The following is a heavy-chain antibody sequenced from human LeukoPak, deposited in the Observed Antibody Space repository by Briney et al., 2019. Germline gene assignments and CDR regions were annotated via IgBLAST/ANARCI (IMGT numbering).Heavy chain of an antibody. D-gene: IGHD3-22*01. CDR2: IYYSGST. CDR1: GVSISSSSYY. J-gene: IGHJ5*02. V-gene: IGHV4-39*01. Sequence: SETLSLTCTVSGVSISSSSYYWGWIRQPPGKGLEWIGSIYYSGSTYYSPSLKSRVTISVDASKNQFSLKLSSVTAADTAVYYCARGGLNYYDSSPTYNWFDPWGQGTLVTVSS. CDR3: ARGGLNYYDSSPTYNWFDP.